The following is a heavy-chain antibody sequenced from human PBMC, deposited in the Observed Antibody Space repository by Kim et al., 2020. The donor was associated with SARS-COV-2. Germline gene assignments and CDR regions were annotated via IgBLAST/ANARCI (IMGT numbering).Heavy chain of an antibody. V-gene: IGHV1-69*01. CDR3: ARVASYSSSWYFDY. Sequence: AQKFQGRVTITADESTSTAYMELSSLRSEDTAVYYCARVASYSSSWYFDYWGQGTLVTVSS. J-gene: IGHJ4*02. D-gene: IGHD6-13*01.